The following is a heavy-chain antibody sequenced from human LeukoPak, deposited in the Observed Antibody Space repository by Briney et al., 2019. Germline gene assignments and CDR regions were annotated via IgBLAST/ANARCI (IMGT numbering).Heavy chain of an antibody. V-gene: IGHV4-59*08. Sequence: SATLSLTCNVSGDSLTSHFWSWIRQTPGKGLEWIGYVFHSGTTNYSPSLKSRVTISLDTSKKQFYLRLASVTAADTAVYYCARRMATVTDAFDIWGRGTMVSVSS. CDR3: ARRMATVTDAFDI. J-gene: IGHJ3*02. CDR2: VFHSGTT. CDR1: GDSLTSHF. D-gene: IGHD5-24*01.